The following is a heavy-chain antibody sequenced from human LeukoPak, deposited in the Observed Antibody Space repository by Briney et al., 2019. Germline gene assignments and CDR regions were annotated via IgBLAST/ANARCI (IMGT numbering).Heavy chain of an antibody. J-gene: IGHJ4*02. CDR3: ARQEWERVYFDY. V-gene: IGHV5-51*01. CDR1: GYGFTSYW. CDR2: IYPGGSDT. Sequence: PGESLKISCKGSGYGFTSYWIGWVRQMPGKGLEWMGIIYPGGSDTRYSPSFQGQVTISADKSISTAYLQWSSLKASDAAMYYCARQEWERVYFDYWGQGTLVTVSS. D-gene: IGHD1-26*01.